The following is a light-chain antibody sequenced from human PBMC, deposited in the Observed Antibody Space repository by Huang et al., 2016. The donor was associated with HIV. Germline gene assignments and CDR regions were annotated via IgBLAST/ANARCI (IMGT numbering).Light chain of an antibody. Sequence: EIVLPQSPATLSLSPGAKATLSCRASQSISTYLAWYQHRPGQSPRLLIYDASKRAVVGPTRFSGRGSGTDFTLTISSLEPDDFAVYCCQQRSEWLTFGGGTRVDI. CDR2: DAS. CDR1: QSISTY. V-gene: IGKV3-11*01. CDR3: QQRSEWLT. J-gene: IGKJ4*01.